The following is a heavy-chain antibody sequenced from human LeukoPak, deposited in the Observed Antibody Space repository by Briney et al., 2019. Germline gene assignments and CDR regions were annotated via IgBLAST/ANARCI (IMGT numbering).Heavy chain of an antibody. D-gene: IGHD3-10*01. J-gene: IGHJ4*02. V-gene: IGHV3-23*01. CDR3: ANYGSGSYYGTHFDY. CDR1: GFTFSSYA. Sequence: GGSLRLSCAASGFTFSSYAMSWVRQAPGKGLEWVSAISGSGGSTYYADSVKGRFTISRDNSKNTLYLQMNSLRAEDTAVYYCANYGSGSYYGTHFDYWGQGTLVTVSS. CDR2: ISGSGGST.